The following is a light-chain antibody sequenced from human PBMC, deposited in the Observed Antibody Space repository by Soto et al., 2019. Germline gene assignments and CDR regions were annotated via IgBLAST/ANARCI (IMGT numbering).Light chain of an antibody. V-gene: IGKV3-11*01. J-gene: IGKJ2*01. CDR3: QQRSNWPPMYT. CDR2: DAS. CDR1: QSVSSY. Sequence: EIVLRQSPATLSLSPGERATLSCRASQSVSSYLAWYQQKPGQAPRLLIYDASNSATGIPARFSGSGSGTDFTLTISSLAPEDFAVYYCQQRSNWPPMYTSGQGTKPEIK.